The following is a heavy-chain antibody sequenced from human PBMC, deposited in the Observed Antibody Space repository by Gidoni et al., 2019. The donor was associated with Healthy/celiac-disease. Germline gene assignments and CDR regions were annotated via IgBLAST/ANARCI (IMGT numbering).Heavy chain of an antibody. J-gene: IGHJ6*02. CDR3: ASGGIMITFGGVIALSGMDV. Sequence: QVQLQESGPGLVKPSATLSLTCPVSGGSISSYSQSWIRQPAGKGSEWIGRIYISGSTNYNPSLKSRVTMSVDTSKNQLALKVSSVTAADTAVYYGASGGIMITFGGVIALSGMDVWVQGTTVTVSS. V-gene: IGHV4-4*07. CDR1: GGSISSYS. CDR2: IYISGST. D-gene: IGHD3-16*02.